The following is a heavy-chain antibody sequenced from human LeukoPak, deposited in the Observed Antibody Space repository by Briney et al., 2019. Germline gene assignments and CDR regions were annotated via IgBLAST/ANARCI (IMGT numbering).Heavy chain of an antibody. CDR1: RFTFSNYW. J-gene: IGHJ4*02. CDR3: AKWGPHCVGDYCPALDS. D-gene: IGHD2-21*02. V-gene: IGHV3-7*01. CDR2: INQDGSKK. Sequence: PGGSLRLSCVASRFTFSNYWMSCVRQAPGKGLEWVANINQDGSKKVYADSMKGRFTISRDNAKESLYLQLNSLRADDTAVYYCAKWGPHCVGDYCPALDSWGQGTLVTVSS.